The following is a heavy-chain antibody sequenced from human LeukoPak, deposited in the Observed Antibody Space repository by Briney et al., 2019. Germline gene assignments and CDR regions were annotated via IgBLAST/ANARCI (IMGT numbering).Heavy chain of an antibody. Sequence: PSETLSLTCTVSGGSISSSTYYWGWIRQPPGKGLEWIGSLQDSGSTYYNPSLKSRAIISVDTSKNQFSLKLSSVTASDTAVYYCARRHYSGYDVFDYWGQGTLVTVSS. V-gene: IGHV4-39*01. D-gene: IGHD5-12*01. CDR3: ARRHYSGYDVFDY. CDR2: LQDSGST. CDR1: GGSISSSTYY. J-gene: IGHJ4*02.